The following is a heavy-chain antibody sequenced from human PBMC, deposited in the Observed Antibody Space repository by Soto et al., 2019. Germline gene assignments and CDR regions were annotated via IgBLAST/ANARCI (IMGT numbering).Heavy chain of an antibody. CDR1: GLTFGSRA. CDR3: ARGSADSYPGSRIFDF. Sequence: GGSLRLSCVASGLTFGSRAMTWVRQAPGEGLQWVSTITDTGGDAKYADSVRGRFVISRDNSKKTLYLQMTSLTAEDSAMYYCARGSADSYPGSRIFDFWGRGTLVTVSS. J-gene: IGHJ4*02. V-gene: IGHV3-23*01. D-gene: IGHD3-10*01. CDR2: ITDTGGDA.